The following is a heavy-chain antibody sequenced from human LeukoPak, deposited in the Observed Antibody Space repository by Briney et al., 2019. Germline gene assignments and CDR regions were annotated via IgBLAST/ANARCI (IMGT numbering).Heavy chain of an antibody. J-gene: IGHJ4*02. CDR3: ATHTVTRDYFDY. D-gene: IGHD4-17*01. V-gene: IGHV1-69*13. CDR2: IIPIFGTA. Sequence: SVKVSCKASGGTFSSYAISWVRQAPGQGPEWMGGIIPIFGTANYAQKFQGRVTITADESTSTAYMELSSMRSEDTAVYYCATHTVTRDYFDYWGQGTLVTVSS. CDR1: GGTFSSYA.